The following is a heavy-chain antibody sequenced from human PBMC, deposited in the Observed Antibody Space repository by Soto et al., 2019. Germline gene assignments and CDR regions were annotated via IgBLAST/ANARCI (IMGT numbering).Heavy chain of an antibody. V-gene: IGHV4-59*01. CDR1: GGSISSYY. CDR2: IYYSGST. CDR3: ARVSRVSGVTVRQDC. D-gene: IGHD4-17*01. Sequence: SETLSLTCTVSGGSISSYYWSRIRQPPGKGLEWIGYIYYSGSTNYDPSLKSRVTISVETSKNQFSLKLSPVTAADTAVYYCARVSRVSGVTVRQDCWGWGRVVTVSS. J-gene: IGHJ4*02.